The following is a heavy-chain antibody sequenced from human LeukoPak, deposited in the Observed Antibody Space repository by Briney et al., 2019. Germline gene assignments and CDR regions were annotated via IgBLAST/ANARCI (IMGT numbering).Heavy chain of an antibody. CDR2: IKQDGSEK. D-gene: IGHD3-22*01. CDR3: ATYSSGNGREFQH. J-gene: IGHJ1*01. Sequence: GGFLRLSCAASGFTFSNNWMSWVRQAPGKGLEWVANIKQDGSEKYYADSVKGRFTISRDTAKNSLYLQMNSLRAEDTAVYYCATYSSGNGREFQHWGQGTLVTVSS. CDR1: GFTFSNNW. V-gene: IGHV3-7*01.